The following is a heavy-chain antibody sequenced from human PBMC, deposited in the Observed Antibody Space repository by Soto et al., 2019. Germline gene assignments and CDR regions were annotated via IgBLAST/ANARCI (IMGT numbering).Heavy chain of an antibody. V-gene: IGHV3-48*02. CDR3: ARESVMVTANHFQH. CDR1: GFTFSSYS. Sequence: EVQLVESGGGLVQPGGSLRLSCAASGFTFSSYSMNWVRQAPGKGLEWVSYISSSSSTIYYADSVKGRFTISRDNAKNSLYLQMNSLRDEDTAVYYCARESVMVTANHFQHWGQGTLVTVSS. CDR2: ISSSSSTI. J-gene: IGHJ1*01. D-gene: IGHD2-21*02.